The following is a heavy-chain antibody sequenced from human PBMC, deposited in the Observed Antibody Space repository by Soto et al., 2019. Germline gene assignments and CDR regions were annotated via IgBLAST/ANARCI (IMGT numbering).Heavy chain of an antibody. J-gene: IGHJ3*02. CDR1: GGSISSYY. D-gene: IGHD2-15*01. V-gene: IGHV4-59*01. CDR2: IYYSGST. Sequence: SETLSLTCTVSGGSISSYYWSWIRQPPGKGLEWIGYIYYSGSTNYNPSLKSRVTISVDTTKNQFSLKLSSVTAADTAVYYCARGGRGYCSGGSCYSDAFDIWGQGTMVTVSS. CDR3: ARGGRGYCSGGSCYSDAFDI.